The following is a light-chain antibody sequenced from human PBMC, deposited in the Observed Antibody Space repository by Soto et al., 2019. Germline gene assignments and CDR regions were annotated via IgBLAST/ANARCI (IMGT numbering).Light chain of an antibody. V-gene: IGKV3-20*01. CDR2: GTS. J-gene: IGKJ1*01. Sequence: DIVLTQSPGTLSLSPGDTATLSCWPSQSVASSRVAWYQQKPGQAPRLLIFGTSIRATGIPDRFSGSGSGRDFTLTISSLEPEDFAVYYCQQSGSSPPTFGQGTKV. CDR3: QQSGSSPPT. CDR1: QSVASSR.